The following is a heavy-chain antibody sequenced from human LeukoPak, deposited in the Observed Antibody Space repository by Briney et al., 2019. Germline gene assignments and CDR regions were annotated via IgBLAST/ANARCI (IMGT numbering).Heavy chain of an antibody. CDR1: GGTISSYA. Sequence: EASVKVSCKASGGTISSYAISWVRQAPGQGLEWMGGIIPIFGTANYAQKIQGRVTMTTDTSTSTAYMELRSLRSDDTAVYYCARTTGDRYYYYYGMDVWGQGTTVTVSS. V-gene: IGHV1-69*05. J-gene: IGHJ6*02. D-gene: IGHD7-27*01. CDR2: IIPIFGTA. CDR3: ARTTGDRYYYYYGMDV.